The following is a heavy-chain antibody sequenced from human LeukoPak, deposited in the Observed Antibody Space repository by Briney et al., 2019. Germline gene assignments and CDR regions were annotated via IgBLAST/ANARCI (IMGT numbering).Heavy chain of an antibody. CDR1: GYTFTGYY. CDR2: INPNSGGT. J-gene: IGHJ5*02. V-gene: IGHV1-2*02. Sequence: ASVKVSCKASGYTFTGYYMHWVRQAPGQGLEWMGWINPNSGGTNYAQKFQGRVTMTRDTSISTAYMELSRLRSDDTAVYYCARGGEVAAALGWFDPWGQGTLVTVSS. CDR3: ARGGEVAAALGWFDP. D-gene: IGHD6-13*01.